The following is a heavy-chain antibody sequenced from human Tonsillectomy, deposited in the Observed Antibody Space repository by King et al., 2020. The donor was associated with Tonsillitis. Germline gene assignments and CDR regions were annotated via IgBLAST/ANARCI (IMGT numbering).Heavy chain of an antibody. CDR2: IYSGGTT. D-gene: IGHD3-22*01. Sequence: VQLVESGGGLVQPGGSLRLSCAASGFTVSSNYMSWVRQAPGKGLEWVSTIYSGGTTYYADSVKGRFTISRDNSKNTLYLQMNSLRAEDTAVYFCARDRYYDGSGYLQADYWGQGTLVTVSS. V-gene: IGHV3-66*01. J-gene: IGHJ4*02. CDR1: GFTVSSNY. CDR3: ARDRYYDGSGYLQADY.